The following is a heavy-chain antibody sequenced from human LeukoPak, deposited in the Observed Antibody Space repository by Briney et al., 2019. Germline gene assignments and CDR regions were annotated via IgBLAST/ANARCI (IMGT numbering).Heavy chain of an antibody. CDR2: IYHSGST. D-gene: IGHD3-10*01. V-gene: IGHV4-38-2*02. CDR1: GYSISSGYY. CDR3: ARVGRLWFGESIDY. Sequence: SETLSLTCTVSGYSISSGYYWGWIRQPPGKGLEWIGSIYHSGSTYYNPSFKSRVTISVDTSKNQFSLKLSSVTAADTAVYYCARVGRLWFGESIDYWGQGTLVTVSS. J-gene: IGHJ4*02.